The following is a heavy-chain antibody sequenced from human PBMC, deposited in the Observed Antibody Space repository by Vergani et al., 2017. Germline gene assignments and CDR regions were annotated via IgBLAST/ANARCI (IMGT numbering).Heavy chain of an antibody. CDR2: INPSGGHT. Sequence: QVQLVQSGAEVKKPGASVKVSCKTSGYTFSNYYMHWVRQAPGQGLEWMGIINPSGGHTNYAQKFQGRVTMTRETSTSTVYMELSSLRSEDTAIYYCARGDYGIVTGYRYWGQGTLVTVSA. CDR3: ARGDYGIVTGYRY. D-gene: IGHD3-9*01. V-gene: IGHV1-46*03. CDR1: GYTFSNYY. J-gene: IGHJ4*02.